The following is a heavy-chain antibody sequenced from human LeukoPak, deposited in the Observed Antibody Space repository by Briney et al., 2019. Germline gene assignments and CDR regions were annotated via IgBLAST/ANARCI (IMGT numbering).Heavy chain of an antibody. CDR1: GFTFSSYS. V-gene: IGHV3-21*01. D-gene: IGHD6-19*01. CDR2: ISSSSSYI. Sequence: GGSLRLSCAASGFTFSSYSMNWVRQAPGKGLEWVSSISSSSSYIYYADSVKGRFTISRDNAKNSLYLQMNSLRAEDTAVYYCARDQVSYSSGWSRGQDDAFDIWGQGTMVTVSS. J-gene: IGHJ3*02. CDR3: ARDQVSYSSGWSRGQDDAFDI.